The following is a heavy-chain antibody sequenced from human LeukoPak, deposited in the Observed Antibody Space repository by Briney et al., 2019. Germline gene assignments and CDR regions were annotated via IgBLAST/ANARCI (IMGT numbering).Heavy chain of an antibody. J-gene: IGHJ5*02. Sequence: GGSPRLSCAASGFTFSSYAMSWVRQAPGKGLEWVSAISGSGGSTYYADSVKGRFTISRDNSKNTLYLQMNSLRAEDTAVYYCAKVGVTTVTTGPFDPWGQGTLVTVSS. CDR1: GFTFSSYA. CDR2: ISGSGGST. CDR3: AKVGVTTVTTGPFDP. V-gene: IGHV3-23*01. D-gene: IGHD4-11*01.